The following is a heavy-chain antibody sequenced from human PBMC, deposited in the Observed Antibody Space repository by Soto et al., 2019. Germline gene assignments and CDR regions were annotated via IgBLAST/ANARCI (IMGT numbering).Heavy chain of an antibody. CDR2: ISYDGSNK. J-gene: IGHJ4*02. D-gene: IGHD6-13*01. V-gene: IGHV3-30-3*01. CDR3: ARVKGVFFCPGVYPDY. CDR1: GFTFSSYA. Sequence: QVQLVESGGGVVQPGRSLRLSCAASGFTFSSYAMHWVRQAPGKGLEWVAVISYDGSNKYYADSVKGRFTISRDNSKNTLYLQMNSLRAEDTAVYYCARVKGVFFCPGVYPDYWGQGTLVTVSS.